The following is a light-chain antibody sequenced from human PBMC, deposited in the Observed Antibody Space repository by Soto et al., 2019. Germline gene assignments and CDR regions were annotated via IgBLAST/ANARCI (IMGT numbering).Light chain of an antibody. Sequence: QYVLTQPASVSGSPGQSITISCTGTSSDIGGHDDVSWYQQHPGKVPKLLIYGVTDRPSGVSNRFSGSKSGNVASLTISGLQAEDEADYYCCSYTSDLTPYVFGTGTKVTVL. CDR1: SSDIGGHDD. J-gene: IGLJ1*01. CDR2: GVT. CDR3: CSYTSDLTPYV. V-gene: IGLV2-14*03.